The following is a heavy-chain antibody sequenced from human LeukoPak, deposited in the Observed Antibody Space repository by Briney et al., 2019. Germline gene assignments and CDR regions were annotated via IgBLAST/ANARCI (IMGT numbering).Heavy chain of an antibody. CDR3: ARVSRWGLDHNPHF. Sequence: GGSLRLSCAASGFTFSNFWMSWVRQAPGKGLEWVANIKQDGSEKYYVDSVKGRFTISRDNAKNSLYLQMNSLRADDTAVYYCARVSRWGLDHNPHFWGQGTLVTVSS. D-gene: IGHD7-27*01. J-gene: IGHJ4*02. CDR2: IKQDGSEK. CDR1: GFTFSNFW. V-gene: IGHV3-7*03.